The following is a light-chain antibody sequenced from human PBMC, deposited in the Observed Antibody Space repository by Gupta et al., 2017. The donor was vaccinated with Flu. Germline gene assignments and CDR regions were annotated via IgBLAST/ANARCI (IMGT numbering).Light chain of an antibody. Sequence: QSVLTQPPSASGTPGQRVTISCSGSSSNIGSNYVYWYQQLPGTAPKLLIYRNNQRPSGVPARFYGSKSGTSASLAISGLRSEEEADYYCAAWDDSLSGYVVFGGGTKLTVL. CDR2: RNN. J-gene: IGLJ2*01. V-gene: IGLV1-47*01. CDR3: AAWDDSLSGYVV. CDR1: SSNIGSNY.